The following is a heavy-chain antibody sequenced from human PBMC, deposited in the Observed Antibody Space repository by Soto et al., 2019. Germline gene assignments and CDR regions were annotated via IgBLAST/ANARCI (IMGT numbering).Heavy chain of an antibody. Sequence: QVQLVESGGGVVQPGRSLRLSCAVSGFTVSTYGMHWVRQAPGKGLEWVAVISRDGGTKYYADSVKGRFTISRDNSRKTLFLEMNSLRGGDMAVYYCTGEVESRDWGRGTLVTGSS. CDR3: TGEVESRD. CDR1: GFTVSTYG. V-gene: IGHV3-30*03. J-gene: IGHJ4*02. D-gene: IGHD7-27*01. CDR2: ISRDGGTK.